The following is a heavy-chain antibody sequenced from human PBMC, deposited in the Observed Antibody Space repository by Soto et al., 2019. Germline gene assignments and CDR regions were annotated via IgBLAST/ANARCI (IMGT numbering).Heavy chain of an antibody. D-gene: IGHD4-4*01. CDR1: GFTFSSYS. V-gene: IGHV3-21*01. CDR2: ISGSGNYT. CDR3: AREGINNYNEYYFDS. J-gene: IGHJ4*02. Sequence: WGSLRLSCAASGFTFSSYSINFVRHSPGKGLEWVSSISGSGNYTHYADFLRGRFTISRDNAKTSLYLQMNSLRAEDTAVYYCAREGINNYNEYYFDSWGQGTVVTVSS.